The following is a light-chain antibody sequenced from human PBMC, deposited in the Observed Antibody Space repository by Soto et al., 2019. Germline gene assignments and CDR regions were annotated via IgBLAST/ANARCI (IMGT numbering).Light chain of an antibody. CDR2: DVS. J-gene: IGLJ3*02. CDR3: SSYTSSSTVV. V-gene: IGLV2-14*03. CDR1: SSDVGRYNY. Sequence: QSALTRPASVSGSPGQSITISCTGTSSDVGRYNYVSWYQQHPGKAPKLMIYDVSIRPSGVSDRFSGSKSGNTASLTISGLQAEDEADYYCSSYTSSSTVVFGGGTKVTVL.